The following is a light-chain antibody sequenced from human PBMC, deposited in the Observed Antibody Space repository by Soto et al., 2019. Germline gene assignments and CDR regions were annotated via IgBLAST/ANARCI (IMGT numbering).Light chain of an antibody. CDR2: VAS. J-gene: IGKJ1*01. CDR1: QSISSN. Sequence: EIVMTQSPATLSVSPGDRATLSCRASQSISSNLAWYQQKPGQAPRPLIYVASTRATGIPARFSGSGSGTEFTLTISSLQSEDFAVYYCQQYNNWPRTFGQGTKVEIK. CDR3: QQYNNWPRT. V-gene: IGKV3-15*01.